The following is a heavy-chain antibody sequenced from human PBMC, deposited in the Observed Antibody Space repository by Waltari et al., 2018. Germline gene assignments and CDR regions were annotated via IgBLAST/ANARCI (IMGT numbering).Heavy chain of an antibody. Sequence: QITLKESGPTLVKPTQTLTLTCTFSGFSLSTSGVGVGWIRQPPGKALEWLALIYWDDDKRYSPALKSRLTITKDTSKNQVVLTMTNMDPVDTATYYCAHLLLWFEGGYYMDVWGKGTTVTVSS. D-gene: IGHD3-10*01. CDR1: GFSLSTSGVG. CDR2: IYWDDDK. V-gene: IGHV2-5*02. CDR3: AHLLLWFEGGYYMDV. J-gene: IGHJ6*03.